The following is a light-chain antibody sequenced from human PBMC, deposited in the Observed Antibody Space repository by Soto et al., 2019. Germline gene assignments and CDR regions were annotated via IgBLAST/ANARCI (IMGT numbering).Light chain of an antibody. Sequence: EIVMTQSPASLSVSPGERATLSCRASQSVSNNLAWYQQKPGQAPRLLIYGTSTRATGVPVRFSGSGSGTGFTLTISSLQSEDFGVYYCQQYHNWPQTFGQGTKVDIK. CDR2: GTS. CDR3: QQYHNWPQT. CDR1: QSVSNN. J-gene: IGKJ1*01. V-gene: IGKV3-15*01.